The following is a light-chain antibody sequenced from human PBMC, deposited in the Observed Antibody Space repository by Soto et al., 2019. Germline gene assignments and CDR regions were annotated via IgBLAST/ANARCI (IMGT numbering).Light chain of an antibody. CDR2: GAS. J-gene: IGKJ1*01. Sequence: EIVMTQSPATLSVSPGERATLSCRASQSVSSNLAWYQQKPGQAPRLLIYGASTRATGIPARFSGSGPGTEFTLTISSLQSEDFAVYYCQQYNNWRQTFGQGTKVDIK. CDR3: QQYNNWRQT. V-gene: IGKV3-15*01. CDR1: QSVSSN.